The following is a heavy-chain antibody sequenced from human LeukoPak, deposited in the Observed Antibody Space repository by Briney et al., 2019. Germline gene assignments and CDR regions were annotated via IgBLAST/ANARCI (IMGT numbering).Heavy chain of an antibody. J-gene: IGHJ4*02. CDR3: ARHSRTYYDFDY. D-gene: IGHD1-26*01. V-gene: IGHV4-61*08. CDR1: RGXISSGGHY. CDR2: IYYSGNT. Sequence: SETLSLTCTVSRGXISSGGHYWSWIRQHPAKGLEWIGYIYYSGNTNYNPSLKSRVTISVDTSRNQFSLELSSVTAADTAVYYCARHSRTYYDFDYWGQGTLVTVSS.